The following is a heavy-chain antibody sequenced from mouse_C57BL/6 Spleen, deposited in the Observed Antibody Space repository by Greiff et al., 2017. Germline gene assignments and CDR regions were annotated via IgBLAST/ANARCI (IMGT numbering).Heavy chain of an antibody. V-gene: IGHV2-2*01. Sequence: QVQLKQSGPGLVQPSQSLSITCTVSGFSLTSYGVHWVRQSPGKGLEWLGVIWSCGSTDYNAAFISSLGIRKENSKSQVFFKMNSLQADYTAIFYCAREGLDGYYSFDYWGQGTTLTVSS. CDR3: AREGLDGYYSFDY. D-gene: IGHD2-3*01. CDR2: IWSCGST. CDR1: GFSLTSYG. J-gene: IGHJ2*01.